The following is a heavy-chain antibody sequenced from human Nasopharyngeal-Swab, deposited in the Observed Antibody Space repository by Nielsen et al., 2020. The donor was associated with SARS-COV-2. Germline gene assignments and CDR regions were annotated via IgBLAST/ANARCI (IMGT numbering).Heavy chain of an antibody. J-gene: IGHJ5*02. CDR2: IYWDDDK. Sequence: SGPTLVKPTQTLTLTCTFSGFSLSTSGVGVGWIRQPPGKALEWLALIYWDDDKRYSPSLKSRLTITKDTSKNQVVLTMTNMDPVDTATNYCAHNQHWGGYEQQWLVPADWFDPWGQGTLVTVSS. CDR1: GFSLSTSGVG. CDR3: AHNQHWGGYEQQWLVPADWFDP. D-gene: IGHD6-19*01. V-gene: IGHV2-5*02.